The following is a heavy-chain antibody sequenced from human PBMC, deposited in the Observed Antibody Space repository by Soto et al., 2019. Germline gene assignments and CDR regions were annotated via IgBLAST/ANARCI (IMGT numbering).Heavy chain of an antibody. CDR1: GGTFSSYA. CDR3: ARGCCGTAMVPADY. J-gene: IGHJ4*02. V-gene: IGHV1-69*13. Sequence: ASVKVSCKASGGTFSSYAISWVRQAPGQGLEWMGGIIPIFGTANYAQKFQGRVTITADESTSTAYMELSSLRSEDTAVYYCARGCCGTAMVPADYWGQGTLVTVSS. D-gene: IGHD5-18*01. CDR2: IIPIFGTA.